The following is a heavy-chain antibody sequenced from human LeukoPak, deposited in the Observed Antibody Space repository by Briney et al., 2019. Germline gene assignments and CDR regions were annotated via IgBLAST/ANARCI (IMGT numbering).Heavy chain of an antibody. J-gene: IGHJ4*02. CDR3: ARGGCSSISCYVPAY. CDR2: ITSSSSYI. V-gene: IGHV3-21*06. Sequence: GGSLRLSCAASGFTFSSQSMNWVRQAPGKGLEWVSSITSSSSYIYYADSVKGRFTISRDNAQNSLYLQMNSLRAEDTAVYYCARGGCSSISCYVPAYWGQGTLVTVSS. CDR1: GFTFSSQS. D-gene: IGHD2-2*01.